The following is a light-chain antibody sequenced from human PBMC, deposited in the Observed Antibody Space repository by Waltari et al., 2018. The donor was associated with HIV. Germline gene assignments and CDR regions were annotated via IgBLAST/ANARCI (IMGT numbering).Light chain of an antibody. CDR2: AAS. CDR1: QRISRS. J-gene: IGKJ3*01. V-gene: IGKV1-39*01. Sequence: DIQITQSPSSLSASVGDRVSITCRASQRISRSLNLYRQKPGASPELLIYAASSLQRVVPSRFSGSGSGTDFTLTISALQPEDFATYYCQQSYSNPLTFGPGTKVDVK. CDR3: QQSYSNPLT.